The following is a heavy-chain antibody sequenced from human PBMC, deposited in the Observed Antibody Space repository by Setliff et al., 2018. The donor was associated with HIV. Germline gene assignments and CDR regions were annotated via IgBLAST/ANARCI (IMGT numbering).Heavy chain of an antibody. CDR2: MSPKNNGS. Sequence: ASVKVSCKASGYTFSTYDFNWVRQAAGQGLEWMGWMSPKNNGSGFAQKFQARLTMTWNTSTNTAYMELRSLTSDDTAVYYCARGDNYYGSGSGAFDIWGQGTMVTVSS. V-gene: IGHV1-8*01. CDR3: ARGDNYYGSGSGAFDI. D-gene: IGHD3-10*01. J-gene: IGHJ3*02. CDR1: GYTFSTYD.